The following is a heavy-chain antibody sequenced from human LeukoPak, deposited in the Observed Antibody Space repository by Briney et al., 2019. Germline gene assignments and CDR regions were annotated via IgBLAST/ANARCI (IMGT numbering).Heavy chain of an antibody. CDR1: GGSFSGYY. D-gene: IGHD5-18*01. CDR2: INHSGST. V-gene: IGHV4-34*01. Sequence: SETLSLTCAVYGGSFSGYYWSWIRQPPGKGLEWIGEINHSGSTNYNPSLKSRVTISVDTSKNQFSLKLSSVTAADTAVYYCSVDTAMVRSFDYWGQGTLVTVSS. J-gene: IGHJ4*02. CDR3: SVDTAMVRSFDY.